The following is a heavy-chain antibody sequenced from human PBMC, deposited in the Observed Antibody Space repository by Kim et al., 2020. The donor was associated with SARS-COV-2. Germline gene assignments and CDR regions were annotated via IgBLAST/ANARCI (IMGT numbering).Heavy chain of an antibody. J-gene: IGHJ6*02. V-gene: IGHV1-46*01. CDR1: GYTFTSYY. Sequence: ASVKVSCKASGYTFTSYYMHWVRQAPGQGLEWMGIINPSGGSTSYAQKFQGRVTMTRDTSTSTVYMELSSLRSEDTAVYYCAREGWAGRQDYYYGMDVWGQGTTVTVSS. CDR3: AREGWAGRQDYYYGMDV. D-gene: IGHD6-19*01. CDR2: INPSGGST.